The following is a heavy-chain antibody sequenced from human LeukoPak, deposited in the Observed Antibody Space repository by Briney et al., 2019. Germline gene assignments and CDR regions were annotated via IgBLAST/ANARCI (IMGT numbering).Heavy chain of an antibody. CDR3: ARKGQETYNYAFDI. CDR1: GGSISSSSYY. D-gene: IGHD1-1*01. Sequence: SETLSLTCTVSGGSISSSSYYWGWIRQPPGKGLEWIGCIYYSGSTYYNPSLKSRVTISVDTSKNQFSLKLSSVTAADTAVYYCARKGQETYNYAFDIWGQGTMVTVSS. CDR2: IYYSGST. J-gene: IGHJ3*02. V-gene: IGHV4-39*07.